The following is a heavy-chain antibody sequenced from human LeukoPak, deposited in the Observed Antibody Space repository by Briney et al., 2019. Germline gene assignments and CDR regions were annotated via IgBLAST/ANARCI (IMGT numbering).Heavy chain of an antibody. CDR3: AKDEAYDFWSGPQSY. J-gene: IGHJ4*02. CDR1: GFTFDDYA. Sequence: PGGSLRLSCAASGFTFDDYAMHWVRQAPGKGLEWVSSISWNSGSIGYADSVKGRFTISRDNAKNSLYLQVNSLRAEDTALYYCAKDEAYDFWSGPQSYWGQGTLVTVSS. D-gene: IGHD3-3*01. CDR2: ISWNSGSI. V-gene: IGHV3-9*01.